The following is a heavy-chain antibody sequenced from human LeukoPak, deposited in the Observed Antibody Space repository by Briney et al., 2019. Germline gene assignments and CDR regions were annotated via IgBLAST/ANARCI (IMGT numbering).Heavy chain of an antibody. V-gene: IGHV3-30*19. CDR1: GFTFSSYG. CDR2: ISYDGSNK. J-gene: IGHJ4*02. D-gene: IGHD2-2*01. CDR3: AREGYCSSTSCPMAN. Sequence: PGGSLRLSCAASGFTFSSYGMHWVRQAPGKGLEWVAVISYDGSNKYYADSVKGRFTISRDNSKNTLYLQMNSLRAEDTAVYYCAREGYCSSTSCPMANWGQGTLVTVSS.